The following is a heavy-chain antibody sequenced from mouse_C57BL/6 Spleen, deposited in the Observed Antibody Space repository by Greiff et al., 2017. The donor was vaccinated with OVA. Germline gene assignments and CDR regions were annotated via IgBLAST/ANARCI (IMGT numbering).Heavy chain of an antibody. CDR1: GFNIKDYY. D-gene: IGHD1-1*01. J-gene: IGHJ2*01. V-gene: IGHV14-1*01. Sequence: EVQLQQSGAELVRPGASVKLSCTASGFNIKDYYMHWVKQRPEQGLEWIGRIDPEDGDTEYAPKFQGKATMTADTSSNTAYLQLSSLTSEDTAVYYCTTRDYSSSFYFDYWGQGTTLTVSS. CDR3: TTRDYSSSFYFDY. CDR2: IDPEDGDT.